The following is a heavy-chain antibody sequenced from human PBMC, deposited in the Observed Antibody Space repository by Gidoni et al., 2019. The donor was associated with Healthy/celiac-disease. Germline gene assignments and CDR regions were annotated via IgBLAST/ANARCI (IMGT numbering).Heavy chain of an antibody. CDR3: ARVIRSDILTGYYFDY. D-gene: IGHD3-9*01. CDR1: GFTVRSNY. CDR2: IYSGGSK. J-gene: IGHJ4*02. V-gene: IGHV3-53*01. Sequence: EVQLLESGGGLIQPGGSLRLSCAASGFTVRSNYMSWVRQAPGKGLEWVSVIYSGGSKYYADSVKGRFTISRDHSKNTLYLQMNSLRAEDTAVYYCARVIRSDILTGYYFDYCGQGTLVTVSS.